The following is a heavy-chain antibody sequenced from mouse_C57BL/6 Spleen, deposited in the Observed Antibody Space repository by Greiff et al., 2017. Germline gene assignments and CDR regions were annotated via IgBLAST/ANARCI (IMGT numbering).Heavy chain of an antibody. CDR2: IDPANGNT. J-gene: IGHJ2*01. D-gene: IGHD1-1*01. CDR3: APLYYYGSSPYYFDY. CDR1: GFNIKNTY. V-gene: IGHV14-3*01. Sequence: VQLKQSVAELVRPGASVKLSCTASGFNIKNTYMHWVKQRPEQGLEWIGRIDPANGNTKYAPKFQGKATITADTSSNTAYLQLSSLTSEDTAIYYCAPLYYYGSSPYYFDYWGQGTTLTVSS.